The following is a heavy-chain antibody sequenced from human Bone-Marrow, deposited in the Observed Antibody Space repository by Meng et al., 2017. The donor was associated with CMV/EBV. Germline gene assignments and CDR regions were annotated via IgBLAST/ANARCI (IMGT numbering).Heavy chain of an antibody. CDR2: ISSSSSYI. V-gene: IGHV3-21*01. CDR1: GFTFSSYS. J-gene: IGHJ4*02. D-gene: IGHD6-13*01. Sequence: GGSLRLSCAASGFTFSSYSMNWVRQAPGKGLEWVSSISSSSSYIYYADSVKGRFTISRDNAKNSLYRQMNSLRADDTAVYYCARPSYSSSWYQFDYWGQGTLVTVSS. CDR3: ARPSYSSSWYQFDY.